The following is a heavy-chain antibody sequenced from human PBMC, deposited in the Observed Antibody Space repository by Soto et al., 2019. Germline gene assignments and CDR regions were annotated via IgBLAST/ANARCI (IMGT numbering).Heavy chain of an antibody. CDR2: IYYSGST. CDR1: GDSISSSGYY. Sequence: SETLSLTCTVSGDSISSSGYYWGWIRQPPGKGLEWIGTIYYSGSTYYNPSLKSRVTISVDTSKNQFSLKLSSVTAADTAVYYCASPKIAFYNWFDPWGQGTLVTVSS. CDR3: ASPKIAFYNWFDP. D-gene: IGHD3-3*02. V-gene: IGHV4-39*01. J-gene: IGHJ5*02.